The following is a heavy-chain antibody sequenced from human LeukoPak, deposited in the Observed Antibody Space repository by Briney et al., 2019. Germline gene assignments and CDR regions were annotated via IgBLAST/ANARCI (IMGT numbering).Heavy chain of an antibody. V-gene: IGHV3-48*01. CDR3: ARAPYTSGWYRGDNDY. J-gene: IGHJ4*02. Sequence: PGGSLRLSCAAPGFTFSSYAMTWVRQAPGKGLEWVSYISGSSGTRYYADSVKGRFTISRDNAKNSLYLQMNSLRAEDTAVYYCARAPYTSGWYRGDNDYWGQGTLVTVSS. CDR1: GFTFSSYA. CDR2: ISGSSGTR. D-gene: IGHD6-19*01.